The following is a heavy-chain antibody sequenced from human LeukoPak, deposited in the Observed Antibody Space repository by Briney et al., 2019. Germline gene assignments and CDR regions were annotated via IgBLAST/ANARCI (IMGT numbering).Heavy chain of an antibody. CDR3: ARGDSGSHLDY. CDR1: GFIFSTYG. V-gene: IGHV3-64*01. CDR2: ISNNGGST. D-gene: IGHD1-26*01. J-gene: IGHJ4*02. Sequence: GGSLRLSCAASGFIFSTYGMHWVRQAPGKGLEYVSAISNNGGSTYYANSVRGRFTISRDNSKNTLSLQMGSLRAEDKAVYYCARGDSGSHLDYWGQGSLVTVSS.